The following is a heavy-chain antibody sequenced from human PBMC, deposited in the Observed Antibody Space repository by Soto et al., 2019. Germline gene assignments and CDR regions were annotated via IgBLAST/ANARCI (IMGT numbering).Heavy chain of an antibody. CDR2: ISPKSGSI. V-gene: IGHV1-18*03. CDR1: GYTFTRNG. D-gene: IGHD3-22*01. J-gene: IGHJ6*02. CDR3: VKDRDSNSWPSRDV. Sequence: GASVKVSCKTSGYTFTRNGISWVRQAPGQGLEWMGWISPKSGSIKYAQKFQGRVIMTTDTSTSTAYMEVRSLRSDDMAVYYCVKDRDSNSWPSRDVWGPGTTVTVSS.